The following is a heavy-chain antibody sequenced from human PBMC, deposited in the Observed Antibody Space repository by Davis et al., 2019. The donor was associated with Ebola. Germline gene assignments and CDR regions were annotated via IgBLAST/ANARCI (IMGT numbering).Heavy chain of an antibody. J-gene: IGHJ6*02. CDR2: INPNSGGT. D-gene: IGHD2-2*01. CDR1: GYTFTGYY. V-gene: IGHV1-2*04. Sequence: ASMKVSCKASGYTFTGYYMHWVRQAPGQGLEWMGWINPNSGGTNYAQKFQGWVTMTRDTSISTAYMELSRLRSDDTAVYYCARDRQLPDYYYYGMDVWGQGTTVTVSS. CDR3: ARDRQLPDYYYYGMDV.